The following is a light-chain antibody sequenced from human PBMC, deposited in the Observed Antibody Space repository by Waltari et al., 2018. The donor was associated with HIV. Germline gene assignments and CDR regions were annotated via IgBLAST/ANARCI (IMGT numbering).Light chain of an antibody. V-gene: IGLV2-14*03. CDR2: DII. CDR1: STDSRFYQY. Sequence: QSALTQPASVSGFLGQSINISCTGISTDSRFYQYVSWYQQYPGKIPRLIIFDIINRPSGVSAHFSGSMSGNSASLTFSGLQSGDEAHYYCASNRLDYTLIFGGGTKLTVL. CDR3: ASNRLDYTLI. J-gene: IGLJ2*01.